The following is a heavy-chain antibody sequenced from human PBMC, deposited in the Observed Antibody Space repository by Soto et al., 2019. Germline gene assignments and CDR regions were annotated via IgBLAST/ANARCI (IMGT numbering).Heavy chain of an antibody. D-gene: IGHD3-3*01. CDR1: GYPVTAYY. CDR3: ARGGGVGVAGSAAFDM. J-gene: IGHJ3*02. V-gene: IGHV1-2*02. CDR2: INPATGAA. Sequence: QLHLVQSGAVVKKPGASVTVSCSASGYPVTAYYMHWVRQAPGRGLEWMGGINPATGAAKYTQTFQGRVTMTRDTSTSSGFMELSGLTSEDTAVFYCARGGGVGVAGSAAFDMWGQGTLVTVSP.